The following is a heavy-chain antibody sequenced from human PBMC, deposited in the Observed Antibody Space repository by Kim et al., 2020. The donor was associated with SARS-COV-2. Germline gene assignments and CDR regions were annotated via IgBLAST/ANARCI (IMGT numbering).Heavy chain of an antibody. D-gene: IGHD2-2*01. CDR2: ISYDGSNK. CDR1: GFTFSSYG. J-gene: IGHJ4*02. V-gene: IGHV3-33*05. Sequence: GGSLRLSCAASGFTFSSYGMHWVRQAPGKGLEWVAVISYDGSNKYYADSVKGRFTISRDNSKNTLYLQMNSLRAEDTAVYYCATLNIVVVPAAMHFDYWGQGTLVTVSS. CDR3: ATLNIVVVPAAMHFDY.